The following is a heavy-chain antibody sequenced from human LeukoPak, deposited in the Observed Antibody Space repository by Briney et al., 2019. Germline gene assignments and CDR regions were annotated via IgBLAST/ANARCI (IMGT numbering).Heavy chain of an antibody. Sequence: ASVKVSCKASGYTFTSYHIDWVRQAPGQGPEWMGWMNAESGHTGYAQNLEGRVTMTRDTSTNTAYMELRSLRSEDTAVYFCARGMFDNSGHYYYFYYALDVWGQGTTVTVSS. V-gene: IGHV1-8*01. CDR1: GYTFTSYH. CDR2: MNAESGHT. J-gene: IGHJ6*02. CDR3: ARGMFDNSGHYYYFYYALDV. D-gene: IGHD3-22*01.